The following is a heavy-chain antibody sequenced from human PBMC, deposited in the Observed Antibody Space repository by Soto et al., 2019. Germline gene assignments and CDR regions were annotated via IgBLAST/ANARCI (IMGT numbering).Heavy chain of an antibody. J-gene: IGHJ4*02. Sequence: QVQLQESGPGLVKPSGTMSLTCSVSGGSISSSNWWSGVRQPPGKGLEWIGEIYHSGSTNYNPSLQSRVTISVDKSKNQFSLKLSSVTAADTAVYYCASTNRGLEWLLHWGQGTLVTVAS. D-gene: IGHD3-3*01. CDR3: ASTNRGLEWLLH. V-gene: IGHV4-4*02. CDR1: GGSISSSNW. CDR2: IYHSGST.